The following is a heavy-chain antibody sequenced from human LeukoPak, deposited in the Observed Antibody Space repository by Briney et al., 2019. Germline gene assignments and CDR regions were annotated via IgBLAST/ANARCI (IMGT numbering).Heavy chain of an antibody. Sequence: PGGSLRLSCAASGFTFSSYAMHWVRQAPGKGLEWVAVISYDGSNKYYADSVKGRFIISRDNSKNTLYLQMNSLRAEDTAVYYCAREGGDSSSPDFDYWGQGTLVTVSS. CDR3: AREGGDSSSPDFDY. V-gene: IGHV3-30*01. CDR1: GFTFSSYA. J-gene: IGHJ4*02. CDR2: ISYDGSNK. D-gene: IGHD6-6*01.